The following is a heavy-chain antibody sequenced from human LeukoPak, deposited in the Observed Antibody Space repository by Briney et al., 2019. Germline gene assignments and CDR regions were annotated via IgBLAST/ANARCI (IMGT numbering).Heavy chain of an antibody. CDR2: IYYSGST. J-gene: IGHJ2*01. D-gene: IGHD3-22*01. V-gene: IGHV4-39*01. CDR1: GGSISSSSYY. Sequence: SETLSLTCTVSGGSISSSSYYWGWIRQPPGKGLEWIGSIYYSGSTYYNPSLKSRVTISVDTSKNQFSLKLSSVTAADTAVYYCASRSSDSSGYYQNYWYFDLWGRGTLVTVSS. CDR3: ASRSSDSSGYYQNYWYFDL.